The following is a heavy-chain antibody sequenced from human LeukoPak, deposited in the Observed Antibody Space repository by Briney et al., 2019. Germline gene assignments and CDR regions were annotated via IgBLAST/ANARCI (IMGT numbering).Heavy chain of an antibody. D-gene: IGHD1-26*01. CDR2: ISANNGNTKYNT. CDR3: ARDRDRSGSQSY. CDR1: GYTFTSYG. V-gene: IGHV1-18*01. J-gene: IGHJ4*02. Sequence: ASVKVSCRASGYTFTSYGISWVRQAPGQGLEWMGWISANNGNTKYNTKYAQNLQGRVTMTTDISTSTAYMELRTLRSDDTAVYYCARDRDRSGSQSYWGQGTLVTVSS.